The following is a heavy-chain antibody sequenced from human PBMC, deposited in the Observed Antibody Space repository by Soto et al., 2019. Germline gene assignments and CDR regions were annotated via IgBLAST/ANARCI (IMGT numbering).Heavy chain of an antibody. D-gene: IGHD6-6*01. J-gene: IGHJ4*02. CDR3: AREGQLGY. V-gene: IGHV1-18*01. CDR2: ISGYNGNT. Sequence: ASVKVSCKASGDTITNYGFSWVRQAPGQGLEWMGWISGYNGNTNYAERLQGRVTMTTDTSTSTAYMELKSLRYDDTAVYYCAREGQLGYWGQGTPVTVSS. CDR1: GDTITNYG.